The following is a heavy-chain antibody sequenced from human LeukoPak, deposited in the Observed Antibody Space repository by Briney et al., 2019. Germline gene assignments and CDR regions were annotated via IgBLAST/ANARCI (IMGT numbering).Heavy chain of an antibody. CDR1: GFTFSTYW. Sequence: GGYVRLSCAASGFTFSTYWMHWARQAPGKGLVWVSRITSDGSNTASAYSVKGRFTISRDNAKNTLYLQMNSLRAEDTAVYYCARGGLTPDYWGEGTLDSVSS. J-gene: IGHJ4*02. V-gene: IGHV3-74*01. D-gene: IGHD3-9*01. CDR2: ITSDGSNT. CDR3: ARGGLTPDY.